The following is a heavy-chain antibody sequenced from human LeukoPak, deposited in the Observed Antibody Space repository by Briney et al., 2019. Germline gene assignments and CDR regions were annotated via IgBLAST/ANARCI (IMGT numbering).Heavy chain of an antibody. CDR2: MYYSGST. CDR3: ARSRSSGRGWVGFDI. Sequence: SETLSLTCTVSGGSISSDYWNWVRQPPGKGLEWVGYMYYSGSTNYNPSLKSRVTLSVDTSKKQFSLKMISVTAADTAVYYCARSRSSGRGWVGFDIWGQGTMVTVSS. D-gene: IGHD6-19*01. V-gene: IGHV4-59*01. CDR1: GGSISSDY. J-gene: IGHJ3*02.